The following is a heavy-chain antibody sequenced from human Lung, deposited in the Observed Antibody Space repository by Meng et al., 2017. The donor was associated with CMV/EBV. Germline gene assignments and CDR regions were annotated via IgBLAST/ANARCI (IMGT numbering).Heavy chain of an antibody. J-gene: IGHJ3*02. D-gene: IGHD2-15*01. CDR1: GFTFSTYG. CDR3: ASARGVVRYAFDI. Sequence: GGSLRLXXAASGFTFSTYGMPRVRKAPGKGLEWVSRIDSEGSTTNYADSVKGRFTISRDNAKNTLYLEMNSPRAEDTAVYYCASARGVVRYAFDIWGQGTMVXVSS. V-gene: IGHV3-74*01. CDR2: IDSEGSTT.